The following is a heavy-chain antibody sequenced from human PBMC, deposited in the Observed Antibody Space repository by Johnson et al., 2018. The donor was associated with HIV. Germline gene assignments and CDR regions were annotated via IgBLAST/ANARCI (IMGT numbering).Heavy chain of an antibody. V-gene: IGHV3-13*01. CDR1: GFTFSSYD. D-gene: IGHD1-26*01. CDR3: ARVMGATQVMGAFDI. Sequence: VQLVESGGGLVQPGGSLRLSCAASGFTFSSYDMHWVRQATGKGLEWVSAIGTAGDTYYEDAVKCSLTIYRDNYKNTLDLQMNSLRAEDTAVSYCARVMGATQVMGAFDIWGQGTMVTVSS. CDR2: IGTAGDT. J-gene: IGHJ3*02.